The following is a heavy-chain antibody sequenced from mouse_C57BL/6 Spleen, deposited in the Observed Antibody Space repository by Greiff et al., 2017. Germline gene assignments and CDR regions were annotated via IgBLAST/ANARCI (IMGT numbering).Heavy chain of an antibody. CDR3: ARLHGPFAY. V-gene: IGHV1-59*01. J-gene: IGHJ3*01. Sequence: QVQLQQPGAELVRPGTSVKLSCKASGYTFTSYWMHWVKQRPGQGLEWIGEIDPSDSSTNYTHKFKGQATFTVDTSSSTAYMQLSSLTSADCAVYNCARLHGPFAYWGQGTLVTVSA. D-gene: IGHD1-2*01. CDR1: GYTFTSYW. CDR2: IDPSDSST.